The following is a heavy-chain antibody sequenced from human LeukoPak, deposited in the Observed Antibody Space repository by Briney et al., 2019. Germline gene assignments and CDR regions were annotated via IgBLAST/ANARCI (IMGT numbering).Heavy chain of an antibody. CDR3: ARGGRGVGSSTFGY. Sequence: PGGSLRLSCAASGFTFSNHDMTWIRQAPGKGLEWVSSISSSSSYIYYADSVKGRFTISRDNAKNSLYLQMNSLRAEDTAVYYCARGGRGVGSSTFGYWGQGTLVTVSS. J-gene: IGHJ4*02. CDR1: GFTFSNHD. D-gene: IGHD6-6*01. V-gene: IGHV3-21*01. CDR2: ISSSSSYI.